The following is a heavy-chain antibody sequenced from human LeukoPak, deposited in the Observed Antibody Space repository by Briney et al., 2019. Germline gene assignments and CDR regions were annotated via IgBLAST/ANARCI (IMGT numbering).Heavy chain of an antibody. D-gene: IGHD3-22*01. CDR1: GFTISSYS. Sequence: GGSLRLSCAASGFTISSYSMNWVRQAPGKGLERVSSISSSSSYIYYADSVKGRFTISRDNAKNSLYLQMYSLRAEDTAVYYCARDRAYYDSSGYYPNWFDPWGQGTLVTVSS. V-gene: IGHV3-21*01. CDR2: ISSSSSYI. J-gene: IGHJ5*02. CDR3: ARDRAYYDSSGYYPNWFDP.